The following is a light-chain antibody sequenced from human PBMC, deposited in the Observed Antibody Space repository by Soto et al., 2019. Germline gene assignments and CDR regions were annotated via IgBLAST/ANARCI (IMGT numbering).Light chain of an antibody. CDR2: EVS. J-gene: IGLJ1*01. Sequence: QSALTQPASVSGSPGQSITISCTGTSSDVGGYNYVSWYQQHPGKAPKLMIYEVSNRPSGVSNRFSGSKSGNTASLTISGLQAEDEDDYYCSSYPSSSTPYVFGTGTQLTGL. CDR3: SSYPSSSTPYV. V-gene: IGLV2-14*01. CDR1: SSDVGGYNY.